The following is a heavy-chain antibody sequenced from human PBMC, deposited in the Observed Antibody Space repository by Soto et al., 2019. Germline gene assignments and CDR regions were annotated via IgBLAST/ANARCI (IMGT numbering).Heavy chain of an antibody. CDR2: IDPSDSYT. J-gene: IGHJ4*02. Sequence: PGESLKISCKGSGYSFTSYWISWVRQMPGKGLEWMGRIDPSDSYTNYSPSFQGHVTISADKSISTAYLQWSSLKASDTAMYYCARQARYRSSWPDRGQGSPVIVSS. D-gene: IGHD6-13*01. CDR3: ARQARYRSSWPD. V-gene: IGHV5-10-1*01. CDR1: GYSFTSYW.